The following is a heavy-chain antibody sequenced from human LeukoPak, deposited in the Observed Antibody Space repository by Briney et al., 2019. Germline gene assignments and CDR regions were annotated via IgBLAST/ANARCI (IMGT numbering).Heavy chain of an antibody. Sequence: SETLSLTCTVSGGSISSGGYYWSWIRQHPGKGLEWIGYIYYSGSTYYNPSLKSRVTISVDTSKNQFSLKLSSVTAADTAVYYCASTAEFDSSGYYYWGQGTLVTVSS. CDR1: GGSISSGGYY. D-gene: IGHD3-22*01. CDR3: ASTAEFDSSGYYY. J-gene: IGHJ4*02. V-gene: IGHV4-31*03. CDR2: IYYSGST.